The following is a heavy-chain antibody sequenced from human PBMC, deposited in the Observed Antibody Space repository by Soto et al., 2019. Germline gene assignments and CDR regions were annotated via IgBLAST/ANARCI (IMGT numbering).Heavy chain of an antibody. CDR3: AGGGVRGVITRTRDYYGMDV. CDR1: GYSFTSYW. Sequence: PGESLKISCKGSGYSFTSYWIGWVRQMPWKGLEWMGIIYPGDSDTRYSPSFQGQVTISADKSISTAYLQWSSLKASDTALYYCAGGGVRGVITRTRDYYGMDVWAQGTTLTVYS. CDR2: IYPGDSDT. J-gene: IGHJ6*02. V-gene: IGHV5-51*01. D-gene: IGHD3-10*01.